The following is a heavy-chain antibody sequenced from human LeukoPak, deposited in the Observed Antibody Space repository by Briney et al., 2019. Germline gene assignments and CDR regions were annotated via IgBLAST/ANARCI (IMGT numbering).Heavy chain of an antibody. Sequence: GRSLRLSCAASGFTFDDYAMHWVRHAPGKGLEWVSGISWNSGSIGYADSVKGRFTISRDNAKNSLYLQMNSLRAEDTALYYCAKAYGTNGYYQLPIDFWGQGTLVTVSS. V-gene: IGHV3-9*01. CDR3: AKAYGTNGYYQLPIDF. CDR1: GFTFDDYA. D-gene: IGHD3-22*01. J-gene: IGHJ4*02. CDR2: ISWNSGSI.